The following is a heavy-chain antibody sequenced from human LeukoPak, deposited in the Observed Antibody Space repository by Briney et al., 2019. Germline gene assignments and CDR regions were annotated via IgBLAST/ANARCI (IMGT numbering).Heavy chain of an antibody. Sequence: SETLSLTCTVSGGSISSGDYYWSWIRQPPGKGLEWIGYIYYSGSTYYNPSHKSRVTISVDTSKNQFSLKLSSVTAADTAVYYCARGTLEWLLRYYYYGMDVWGQGTTVTVSS. CDR1: GGSISSGDYY. CDR2: IYYSGST. J-gene: IGHJ6*02. CDR3: ARGTLEWLLRYYYYGMDV. V-gene: IGHV4-30-4*01. D-gene: IGHD3-3*01.